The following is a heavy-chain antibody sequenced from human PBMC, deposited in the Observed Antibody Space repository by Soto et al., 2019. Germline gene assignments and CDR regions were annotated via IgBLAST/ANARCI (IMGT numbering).Heavy chain of an antibody. Sequence: GGSLRLSCAASGFSFSGFTMNWVRQAQGKGLEWISGINGGGGTTYYADSVKGRFTISRDDSKNILYLQMNSPRAEDTAIYYCAKDRHPDGIWTFDYWGRGTLVTVSS. CDR3: AKDRHPDGIWTFDY. V-gene: IGHV3-23*01. D-gene: IGHD3-9*01. J-gene: IGHJ4*02. CDR1: GFSFSGFT. CDR2: INGGGGTT.